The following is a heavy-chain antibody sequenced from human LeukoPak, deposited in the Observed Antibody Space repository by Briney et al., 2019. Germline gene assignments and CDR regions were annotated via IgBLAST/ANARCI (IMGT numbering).Heavy chain of an antibody. CDR3: ARSTGRGSVDPGTSGYVDS. J-gene: IGHJ4*02. D-gene: IGHD3-22*01. Sequence: SETLSLTCTVSGGSISSSGYYWDWIRQPPGQGLEWIGRVYYSGNTYYKSSLESRVTISVDTSNNRFSLKLNSVTAADTGTYYCARSTGRGSVDPGTSGYVDSWGQGSLVTVSS. V-gene: IGHV4-39*02. CDR1: GGSISSSGYY. CDR2: VYYSGNT.